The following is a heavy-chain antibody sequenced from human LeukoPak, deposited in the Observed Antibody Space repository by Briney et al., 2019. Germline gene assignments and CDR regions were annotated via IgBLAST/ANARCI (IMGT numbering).Heavy chain of an antibody. D-gene: IGHD5-18*01. Sequence: GGSLRLSCVASGFTFSSYAMTWVRQAPGKGLEWVSAISGGGGSTYYADSVKGRFTISRDNSKNTLYLQMNSLRVGDTALYYCAKGVAQLWFGFDPWGKGALVTV. J-gene: IGHJ5*02. CDR2: ISGGGGST. CDR1: GFTFSSYA. V-gene: IGHV3-23*01. CDR3: AKGVAQLWFGFDP.